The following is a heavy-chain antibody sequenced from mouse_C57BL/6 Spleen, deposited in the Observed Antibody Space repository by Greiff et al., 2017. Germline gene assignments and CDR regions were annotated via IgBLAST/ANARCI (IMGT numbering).Heavy chain of an antibody. J-gene: IGHJ2*01. CDR1: GYTFTDYN. Sequence: EVQLQQSGPELVKPGASVKMSCKASGYTFTDYNMHWVKQSHGKSLEWIGYINPNNGGTSYNQKFKGKATLTVNKSSSTAYMELRSLTSEDSAVYYCARSYYYGSSYSYWGQGTTLTVSS. CDR3: ARSYYYGSSYSY. CDR2: INPNNGGT. D-gene: IGHD1-1*01. V-gene: IGHV1-22*01.